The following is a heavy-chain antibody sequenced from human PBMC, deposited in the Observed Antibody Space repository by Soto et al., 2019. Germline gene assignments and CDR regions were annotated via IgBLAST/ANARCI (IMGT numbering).Heavy chain of an antibody. V-gene: IGHV3-30*03. Sequence: QVQLVESGGGVVQPGRSLRLSCAASGFNFSSYGMHWVRRAPGTGLELVALMSYDGSKKYYTDSVRGRFTISRDTSKNTLYLQMNSLRAEDTAVYYCRVGVADWGQGTLVTVSS. J-gene: IGHJ4*02. CDR3: RVGVAD. CDR1: GFNFSSYG. D-gene: IGHD1-26*01. CDR2: MSYDGSKK.